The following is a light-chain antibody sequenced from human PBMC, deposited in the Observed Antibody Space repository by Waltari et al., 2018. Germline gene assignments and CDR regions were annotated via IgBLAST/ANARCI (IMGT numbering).Light chain of an antibody. Sequence: AIQVTQSPSSLSASVGDRVTITCRASQDLDNWLAWYQQKPWKAPNLLIYGASGLESGVPSRFSGSGSGTDFTLTISSLQPEDFATYYCQQLHSYPRAFGGGTKVESK. V-gene: IGKV1-13*02. CDR2: GAS. CDR3: QQLHSYPRA. J-gene: IGKJ4*01. CDR1: QDLDNW.